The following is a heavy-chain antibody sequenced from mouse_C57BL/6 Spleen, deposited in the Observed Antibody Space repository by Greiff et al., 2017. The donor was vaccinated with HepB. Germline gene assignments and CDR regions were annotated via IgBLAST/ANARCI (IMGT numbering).Heavy chain of an antibody. CDR3: ARAEVYDGYLYYFDY. CDR2: ISYDGSN. Sequence: EVQLQESGPGLVKPSQSLSLTCSVTGYSITSGYYWNWIRQFPGNKLEWMGYISYDGSNNYNPSLKNRISITRDTSKNQFFLKLNSVTTEDTATYYCARAEVYDGYLYYFDYWGQVTTLTVSS. J-gene: IGHJ2*01. CDR1: GYSITSGYY. V-gene: IGHV3-6*01. D-gene: IGHD2-3*01.